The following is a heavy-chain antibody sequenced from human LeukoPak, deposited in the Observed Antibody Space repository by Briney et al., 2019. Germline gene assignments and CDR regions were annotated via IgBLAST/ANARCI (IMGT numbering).Heavy chain of an antibody. Sequence: ASEKVSCKASGYTFTDSYMHWGRQAPGHGLEWMWGINPYIGGKNLAQKFQGRVTMPGDSSISTAYMELSSLTSDATAVYYGARERGVQLERKLDHWGQGALVTVSS. CDR1: GYTFTDSY. V-gene: IGHV1-2*02. D-gene: IGHD1-1*01. J-gene: IGHJ4*02. CDR3: ARERGVQLERKLDH. CDR2: INPYIGGK.